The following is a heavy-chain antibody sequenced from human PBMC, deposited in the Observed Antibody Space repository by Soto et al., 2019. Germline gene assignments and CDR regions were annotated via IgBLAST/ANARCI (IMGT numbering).Heavy chain of an antibody. V-gene: IGHV3-30*18. D-gene: IGHD3-3*01. CDR1: GFTFSSYG. CDR3: AKDAEPQLRFLEWLLSYFDY. Sequence: QVQLVESGGGVVQPGRSLRLSCAASGFTFSSYGMHWVRQAPGKGLEWVAAISYDGSNKYYADSVKGRFTISRDNSKNTLYLQMNSLRAEDTAVYYCAKDAEPQLRFLEWLLSYFDYWGQGTLVTVSS. CDR2: ISYDGSNK. J-gene: IGHJ4*02.